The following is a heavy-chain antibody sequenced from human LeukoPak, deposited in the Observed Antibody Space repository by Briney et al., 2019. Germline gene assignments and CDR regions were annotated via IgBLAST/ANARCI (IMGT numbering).Heavy chain of an antibody. CDR3: ARGRGSGWSPRYYYYYYGMDV. CDR2: INHSGST. Sequence: SETLSLTCAVYGGSFSGYYWSWIRQPPGKGLEWIGEINHSGSTNHNPSLKSRVTISVDTSKNQFSLKLSSVTAADTAVYYCARGRGSGWSPRYYYYYYGMDVWGQGTTVTVSS. D-gene: IGHD6-19*01. CDR1: GGSFSGYY. V-gene: IGHV4-34*01. J-gene: IGHJ6*02.